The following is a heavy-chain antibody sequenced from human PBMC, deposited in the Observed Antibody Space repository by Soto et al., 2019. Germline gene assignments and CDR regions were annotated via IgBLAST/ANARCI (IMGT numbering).Heavy chain of an antibody. D-gene: IGHD3-22*01. CDR2: IAYDGTNK. Sequence: ALIXSCSSALFTFNTCGIHSFLHSPGEGLELVAVIAYDGTNKYSRDSVKGRFTVSRDNSKNTMYLLMNSVRPEDTAVYYCAKVYDRKYDMEVWGQGTTVTVSS. CDR1: LFTFNTCG. V-gene: IGHV3-30*18. CDR3: AKVYDRKYDMEV. J-gene: IGHJ6*02.